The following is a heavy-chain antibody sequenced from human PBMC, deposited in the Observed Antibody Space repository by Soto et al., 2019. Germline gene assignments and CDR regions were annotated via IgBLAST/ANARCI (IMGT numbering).Heavy chain of an antibody. V-gene: IGHV3-30*04. CDR1: GFTFSNYA. Sequence: QVHLVESGGGVVHPGRSLRLSCAASGFTFSNYAMHWVRQAPGKGLECVAFISYDGRNKFYADSVKGRFTISRDNSKNTLYVQMNSLRVEDTALYYCARDWSGSLAGTLDYWGQGTPVTVSS. J-gene: IGHJ4*02. CDR2: ISYDGRNK. D-gene: IGHD6-19*01. CDR3: ARDWSGSLAGTLDY.